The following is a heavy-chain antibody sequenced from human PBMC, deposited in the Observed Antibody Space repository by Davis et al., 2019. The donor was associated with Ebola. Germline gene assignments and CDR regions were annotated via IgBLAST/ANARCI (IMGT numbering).Heavy chain of an antibody. CDR3: ARDLRVSGSYDTILLDH. J-gene: IGHJ4*02. V-gene: IGHV1-18*01. CDR2: ISAYNGNT. Sequence: ASVKVSCKPSGHTFTRYGFSWVRQAPGQRLEWMGWISAYNGNTKYAQKLQGRVTMTTDTSTSTAYVELRSLRSDDTAVYYCARDLRVSGSYDTILLDHWGQGTLVTVSS. D-gene: IGHD1-26*01. CDR1: GHTFTRYG.